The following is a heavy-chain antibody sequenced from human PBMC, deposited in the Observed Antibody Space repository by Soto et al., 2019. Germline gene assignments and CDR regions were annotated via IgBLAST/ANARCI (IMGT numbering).Heavy chain of an antibody. V-gene: IGHV4-34*02. Sequence: QVHLQQWGAGLLKPSETLSLTCAVYGGSVNGYYWNWIRQPPGKGLEWIGEINHTGGTHYNPSLKSRVTMSVETSNNQFSLGVSSAYAADTAIYYCATSTTVFGLLIPPFDPGGQGTQVTVSS. J-gene: IGHJ5*01. CDR1: GGSVNGYY. D-gene: IGHD3-3*01. CDR2: INHTGGT. CDR3: ATSTTVFGLLIPPFDP.